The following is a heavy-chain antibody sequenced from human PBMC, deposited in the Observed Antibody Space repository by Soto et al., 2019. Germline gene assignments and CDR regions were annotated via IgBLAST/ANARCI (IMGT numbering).Heavy chain of an antibody. CDR1: GFTFSSYA. D-gene: IGHD2-2*01. CDR2: ISGSGGTT. Sequence: PGGSLRLSCAASGFTFSSYAMTWVRQAPGQGLEWVASISGSGGTTNYADSVKGRFTISRDNSKNTAYLQMNSLRAEDTAVYYCAKDRGTSIDVHRDIHYYGMDVWGQGTTVTVSS. CDR3: AKDRGTSIDVHRDIHYYGMDV. V-gene: IGHV3-23*01. J-gene: IGHJ6*02.